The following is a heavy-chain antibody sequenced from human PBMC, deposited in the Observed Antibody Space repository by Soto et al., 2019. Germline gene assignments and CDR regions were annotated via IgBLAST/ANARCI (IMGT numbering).Heavy chain of an antibody. CDR3: ARGRYGEY. Sequence: QVHLVQSGAEVKKPGASVKVSCKASGYTFTSYGITWVRQAPGQGLEWMGWISAHNGNTDYAQKLQGRVIVTRDTSTSTAYMELRSMRSDDTAVYYCARGRYGEYWGQGALVTVSS. V-gene: IGHV1-18*01. CDR2: ISAHNGNT. D-gene: IGHD3-10*01. CDR1: GYTFTSYG. J-gene: IGHJ4*02.